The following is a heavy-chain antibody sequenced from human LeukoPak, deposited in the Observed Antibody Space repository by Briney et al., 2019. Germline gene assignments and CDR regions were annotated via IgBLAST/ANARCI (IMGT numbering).Heavy chain of an antibody. Sequence: GGSLRLSCAASGFTFSSYSMNWVRQAPGKGLEWVSSISSSSSYIYYADSVKGRFTISRDNAKNSLYLQMNSLRAEDTAVYYCARGGGYCGGDCYGIDYWGQGALVTVSS. CDR3: ARGGGYCGGDCYGIDY. J-gene: IGHJ4*02. CDR2: ISSSSSYI. CDR1: GFTFSSYS. V-gene: IGHV3-21*01. D-gene: IGHD2-21*01.